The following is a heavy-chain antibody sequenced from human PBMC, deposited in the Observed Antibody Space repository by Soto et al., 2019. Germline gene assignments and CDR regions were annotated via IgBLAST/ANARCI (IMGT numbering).Heavy chain of an antibody. CDR2: INAGNGNT. CDR1: GYTFTSYA. V-gene: IGHV1-3*01. J-gene: IGHJ6*01. CDR3: ARILEIDYYYGMDV. D-gene: IGHD3-3*01. Sequence: ASVKVSCKASGYTFTSYAMHWVRQAPGQRLEWMGWINAGNGNTKYSQKFQGRVTITRDTSASTAYMELSSLRSEDTAVYYCARILEIDYYYGMDVWRQGTTVTVSS.